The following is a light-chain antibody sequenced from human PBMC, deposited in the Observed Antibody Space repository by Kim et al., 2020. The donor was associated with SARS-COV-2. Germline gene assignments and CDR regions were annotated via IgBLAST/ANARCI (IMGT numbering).Light chain of an antibody. CDR3: MQGTYWPFT. CDR1: QSLVYSDGNTY. V-gene: IGKV2-30*01. CDR2: KVS. Sequence: PASSYCRSSQSLVYSDGNTYLNWFHQRPGQSPRRRIYKVSNRDSGVPDRCSGRGSGTDFTLQISRVEAEDVGVYYCMQGTYWPFTFGPGTKVDIK. J-gene: IGKJ3*01.